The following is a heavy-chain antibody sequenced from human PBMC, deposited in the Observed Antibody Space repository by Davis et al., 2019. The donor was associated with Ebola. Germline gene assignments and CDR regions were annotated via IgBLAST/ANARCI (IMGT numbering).Heavy chain of an antibody. J-gene: IGHJ2*01. CDR3: ARGSVDSSGYYYIGWYFDL. V-gene: IGHV1-18*01. CDR2: ISAYNGNT. D-gene: IGHD3-22*01. CDR1: GYTFTSYG. Sequence: ASVKVSCKASGYTFTSYGISWVRQAPGQGLEWMGWISAYNGNTNYAQKLQGRVTMTTDTSTSTAYMELRSLRSDDTAVYYCARGSVDSSGYYYIGWYFDLWGRGTLVTVSS.